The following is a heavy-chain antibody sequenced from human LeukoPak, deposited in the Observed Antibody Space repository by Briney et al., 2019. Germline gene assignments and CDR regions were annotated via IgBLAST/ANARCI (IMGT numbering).Heavy chain of an antibody. V-gene: IGHV3-30-3*01. Sequence: GGSLRLSCAASGFTFSIYAMHWVRQAPGKGLEWVAVISYDGSNKYYADSVKGRFTISRDDSKNTLYLQMNSLRAEDTAVYYCTRDVYSSSLDYFDYWGQGTLVTVSS. CDR1: GFTFSIYA. D-gene: IGHD6-6*01. CDR3: TRDVYSSSLDYFDY. CDR2: ISYDGSNK. J-gene: IGHJ4*02.